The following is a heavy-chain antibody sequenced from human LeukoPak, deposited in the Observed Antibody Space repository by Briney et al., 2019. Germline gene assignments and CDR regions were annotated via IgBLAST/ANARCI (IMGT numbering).Heavy chain of an antibody. D-gene: IGHD6-19*01. CDR3: ARRGTIAVPVFWFDP. J-gene: IGHJ5*02. V-gene: IGHV3-7*01. CDR1: GFTFSDYY. Sequence: RGSLRLSCAASGFTFSDYYMSWIRQAPGKVLEWVANIKQDGSEKYYLDSLEGRFTISRDNAKNSVYLQINRLRAEDTAVYYCARRGTIAVPVFWFDPWGQGTLVIVSS. CDR2: IKQDGSEK.